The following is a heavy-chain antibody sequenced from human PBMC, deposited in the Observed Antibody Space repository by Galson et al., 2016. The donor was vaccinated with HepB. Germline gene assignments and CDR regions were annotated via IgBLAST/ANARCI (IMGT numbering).Heavy chain of an antibody. CDR1: GGSIRNGGYY. D-gene: IGHD5-12*01. Sequence: TLSLTCTVSGGSIRNGGYYWSWIRQLPGKGLEWIGSIYDSGSTDYNPSLKSRVTISVDTSINQFSLKLTSVTAADTAACFCARDGRLRDRPFDYWGQGTPVTVSA. V-gene: IGHV4-31*03. CDR3: ARDGRLRDRPFDY. CDR2: IYDSGST. J-gene: IGHJ4*02.